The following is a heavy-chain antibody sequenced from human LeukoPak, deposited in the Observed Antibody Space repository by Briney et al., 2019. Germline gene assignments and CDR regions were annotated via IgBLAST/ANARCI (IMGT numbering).Heavy chain of an antibody. CDR1: GFSFSSYW. D-gene: IGHD2-15*01. Sequence: GGSLRLSCAASGFSFSSYWMHWVRQVPGKGLVWVARIQYDGSTTNYADSVKGRFTISRDNAKKTLYVQMNSLRAEDTAVYYCARALVAGVTLNALDIWGQGTMATVSS. CDR3: ARALVAGVTLNALDI. J-gene: IGHJ3*02. V-gene: IGHV3-74*01. CDR2: IQYDGSTT.